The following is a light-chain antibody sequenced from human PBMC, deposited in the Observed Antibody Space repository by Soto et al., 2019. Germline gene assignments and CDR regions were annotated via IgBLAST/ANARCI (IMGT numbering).Light chain of an antibody. V-gene: IGKV3-20*01. CDR2: GAS. CDR3: QQYGSSPPLT. J-gene: IGKJ4*01. CDR1: QSVSSTF. Sequence: IVLTQSPGTLSLSPGERATLSCRASQSVSSTFFAWYQQKPGQAPRLLIYGASSRAAGIPDRFSGSGSGTDFTLTISRLEPEDFAVYYCQQYGSSPPLTFGGGTKVEIK.